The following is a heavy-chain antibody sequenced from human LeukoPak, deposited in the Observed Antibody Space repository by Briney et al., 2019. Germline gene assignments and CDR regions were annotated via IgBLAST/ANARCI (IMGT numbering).Heavy chain of an antibody. CDR3: AKGGSTVRQYYFDY. CDR2: ISWNSGSI. J-gene: IGHJ4*02. D-gene: IGHD2-15*01. V-gene: IGHV3-9*03. Sequence: PGGTLRLSCAASGFTFSSYGMSWVRQAPGKGLEWVSGISWNSGSIGYADSVKGRFTISRDNAKNSLYLQMNSLRAEDMALYYCAKGGSTVRQYYFDYWGQGTLVTVSS. CDR1: GFTFSSYG.